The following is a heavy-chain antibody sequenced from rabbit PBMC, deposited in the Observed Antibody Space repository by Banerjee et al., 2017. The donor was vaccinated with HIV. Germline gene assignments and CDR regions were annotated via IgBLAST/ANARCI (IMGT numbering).Heavy chain of an antibody. D-gene: IGHD4-1*01. V-gene: IGHV1S45*01. CDR1: GFSLSSYW. J-gene: IGHJ3*01. CDR3: ARDLAGVIGWNFGL. Sequence: QEQLEESGGGLVTPGGTLTLTCTASGFSLSSYWMNRVRQAPGKGLEWIACINTSSGNTVYASWAKGRFTISKTSSTTVTLQMTSLTAADTATYFCARDLAGVIGWNFGLWGQGTLVTVS. CDR2: INTSSGNT.